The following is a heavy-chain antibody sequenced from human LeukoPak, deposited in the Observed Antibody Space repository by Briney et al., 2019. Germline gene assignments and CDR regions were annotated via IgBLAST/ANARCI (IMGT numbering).Heavy chain of an antibody. CDR2: IYYSGGT. CDR1: GGSISSGDYY. V-gene: IGHV4-30-4*01. CDR3: ARAGGPWYFDL. Sequence: PSETLSLTCTVSGGSISSGDYYWSWIRQPPGKGLEWIGYIYYSGGTYYNPSLKSRVTISVDTSKNQFSLKLSSVTAADTAVYYCARAGGPWYFDLWGRGTLVTVSS. J-gene: IGHJ2*01.